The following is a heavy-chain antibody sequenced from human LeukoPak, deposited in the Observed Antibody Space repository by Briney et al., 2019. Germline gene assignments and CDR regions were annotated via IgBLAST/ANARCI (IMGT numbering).Heavy chain of an antibody. J-gene: IGHJ4*02. CDR1: GGSISSYY. V-gene: IGHV4-59*08. Sequence: SETLSLTCTVSGGSISSYYWSWIRQPPGKGLQWIGYIYYSGSTNYNPSLKSRVTISVDTSKNQFSPKLSSVTAADTAVYYCARHSIAVAGQNFDYWGQGTLVTVSS. CDR3: ARHSIAVAGQNFDY. D-gene: IGHD6-19*01. CDR2: IYYSGST.